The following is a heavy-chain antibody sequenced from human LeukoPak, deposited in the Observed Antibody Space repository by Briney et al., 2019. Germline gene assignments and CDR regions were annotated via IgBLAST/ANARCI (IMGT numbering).Heavy chain of an antibody. CDR3: ATSTITHTRDP. CDR2: INPFSDAR. Sequence: ASVKVSCKLSEYTFSDFYLNWVRQAPGQGLEWMAWINPFSDARSYAQKFQGMVTMTWDMSTTTVFMELSRLRSDDTAVYYCATSTITHTRDPWGQGTLVTVSS. V-gene: IGHV1-2*02. CDR1: EYTFSDFY. J-gene: IGHJ5*02. D-gene: IGHD1-1*01.